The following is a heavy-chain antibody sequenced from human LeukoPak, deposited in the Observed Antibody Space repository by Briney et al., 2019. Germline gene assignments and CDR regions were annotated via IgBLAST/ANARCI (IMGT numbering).Heavy chain of an antibody. J-gene: IGHJ4*02. CDR3: ARGKPGIAAAGTLSPLDY. D-gene: IGHD6-13*01. V-gene: IGHV3-30*04. CDR1: GFTFSIYS. CDR2: MSYDGTTK. Sequence: SGGSLRLSCAASGFTFSIYSIHWVRQAPGNGLEWVAVMSYDGTTKYYAHSMKGRFTISRDNSTNTLYLQMSSLETEDTAVYYCARGKPGIAAAGTLSPLDYWGQGALVTVSS.